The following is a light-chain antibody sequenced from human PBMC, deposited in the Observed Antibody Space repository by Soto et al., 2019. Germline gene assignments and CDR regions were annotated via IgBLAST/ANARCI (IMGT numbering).Light chain of an antibody. CDR2: DAS. V-gene: IGKV3D-15*01. Sequence: ETVMTQSPATLSVSPGERATLSCRASQSVSSYLAWYQQKPGQAPRLLIYDASNRATGIPDRFSGSGSGTEFTLTINTLQPEDFATYYCQQYDGYSGTFGQGTKVDIK. J-gene: IGKJ1*01. CDR3: QQYDGYSGT. CDR1: QSVSSY.